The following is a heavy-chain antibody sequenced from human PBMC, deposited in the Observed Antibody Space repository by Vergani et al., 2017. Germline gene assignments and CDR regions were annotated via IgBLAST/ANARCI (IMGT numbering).Heavy chain of an antibody. J-gene: IGHJ5*02. V-gene: IGHV3-23*04. D-gene: IGHD6-13*01. Sequence: EVQLVESGGGLVQPGGSLRLSCAASGFTFSSYSMNWVRQAPGKGLEWVSAIRGSGGSTYYADSVKGRFTISSDNSKNTLYLQMNSLRAEDTAVYYCAKDQQQLVPIFDPWGQGTLVTVSS. CDR2: IRGSGGST. CDR1: GFTFSSYS. CDR3: AKDQQQLVPIFDP.